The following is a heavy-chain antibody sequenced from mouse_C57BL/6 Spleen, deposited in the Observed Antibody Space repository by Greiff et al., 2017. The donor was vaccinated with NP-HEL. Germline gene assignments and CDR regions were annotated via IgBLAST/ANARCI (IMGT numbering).Heavy chain of an antibody. D-gene: IGHD1-1*01. CDR1: GYTFTSYW. J-gene: IGHJ2*01. CDR3: ARSPADYYGSSWYFDY. Sequence: QVQLQQPGAELVKPGASVKLSCKASGYTFTSYWMHWVKQRPGQGLEWIGMIHPNSGSTNYNEKLKSKATLTVDKSSSTAYMQLSSLTSEDSAVYYCARSPADYYGSSWYFDYWGQGTTLTVSS. V-gene: IGHV1-64*01. CDR2: IHPNSGST.